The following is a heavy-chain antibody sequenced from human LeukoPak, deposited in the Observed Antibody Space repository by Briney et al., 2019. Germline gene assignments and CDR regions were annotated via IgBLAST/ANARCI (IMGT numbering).Heavy chain of an antibody. CDR2: IRYDGSNK. V-gene: IGHV3-30*02. Sequence: PGGSLRLSCAASGFTFSSYGMHWVRQAPGKGLEWVAFIRYDGSNKYYSDSVKGRFTISRDNSKNTLFLQMNSLTTEDTAVYYCARDKGEWLRFTRFDYWGQGTLVTVSS. CDR3: ARDKGEWLRFTRFDY. CDR1: GFTFSSYG. D-gene: IGHD5-12*01. J-gene: IGHJ4*02.